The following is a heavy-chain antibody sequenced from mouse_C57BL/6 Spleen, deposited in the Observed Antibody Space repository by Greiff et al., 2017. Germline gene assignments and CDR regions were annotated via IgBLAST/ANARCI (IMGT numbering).Heavy chain of an antibody. CDR1: GFTFSDYG. CDR2: ISSGSSTI. Sequence: EVQLQESGGGLVKPGGSLKLSCAASGFTFSDYGMHWVRQAPEKGLEWVAYISSGSSTIYYADTVKGRFTISRDNAKNTLFLQMTSLRSEDTAMYYCARPGYGSSYPAYWGQGTLVTVSA. CDR3: ARPGYGSSYPAY. D-gene: IGHD1-1*01. V-gene: IGHV5-17*01. J-gene: IGHJ3*01.